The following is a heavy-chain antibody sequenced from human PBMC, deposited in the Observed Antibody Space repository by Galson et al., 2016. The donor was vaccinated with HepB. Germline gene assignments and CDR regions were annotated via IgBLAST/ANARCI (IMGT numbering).Heavy chain of an antibody. V-gene: IGHV3-33*01. D-gene: IGHD3-22*01. J-gene: IGHJ4*02. CDR2: SWYDGRSE. CDR1: GFTFTSYA. Sequence: SLRLSCAASGFTFTSYAMHWVRQAPGKGLEWVAVSWYDGRSENYADSVRDRFTISRDNYKNTLYLQMNSLRAGDTAVYYCVRDRYYDSSGYYEKEGYFDSWGQGALVTVSS. CDR3: VRDRYYDSSGYYEKEGYFDS.